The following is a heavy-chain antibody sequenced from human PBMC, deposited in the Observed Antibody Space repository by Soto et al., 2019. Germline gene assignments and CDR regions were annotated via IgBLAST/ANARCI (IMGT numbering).Heavy chain of an antibody. J-gene: IGHJ1*01. D-gene: IGHD3-22*01. V-gene: IGHV1-69*13. CDR1: GDTLSNYA. Sequence: GASVKVSCKASGDTLSNYAISWVRQAPGQGLEWMGGIIPILAILKYAQRFQGRVTITADESTGTANMELSSLRSGDTAIYYCASRVYGGTSWLFEFWGQGTLVTVYS. CDR2: IIPILAIL. CDR3: ASRVYGGTSWLFEF.